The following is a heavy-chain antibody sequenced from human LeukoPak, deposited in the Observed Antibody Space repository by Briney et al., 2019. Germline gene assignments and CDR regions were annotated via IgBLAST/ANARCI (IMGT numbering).Heavy chain of an antibody. CDR1: GFTFSSYG. V-gene: IGHV3-30*02. Sequence: PGGSLRLSCAASGFTFSSYGMHWVRQAPGKGLEWVAFIRYDGSNKYYADSVKGRFTISRDNSKNTLYLQMNSLRAEDTAVYYCAKAAHYDFWSGYDYWGQGTVVTVSS. D-gene: IGHD3-3*01. CDR2: IRYDGSNK. CDR3: AKAAHYDFWSGYDY. J-gene: IGHJ4*02.